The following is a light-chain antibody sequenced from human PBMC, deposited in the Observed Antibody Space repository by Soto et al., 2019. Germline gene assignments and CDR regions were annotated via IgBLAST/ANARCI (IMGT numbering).Light chain of an antibody. Sequence: PGVRATLSCSASQSVGTYFAWYQQKPGQAPRLLIYDSSNRATGIPARFSGSGSGTDFTLTISSLEPEDFAVYYCQQRSDWPFTFGGGTKVEIK. J-gene: IGKJ4*01. V-gene: IGKV3-11*01. CDR3: QQRSDWPFT. CDR2: DSS. CDR1: QSVGTY.